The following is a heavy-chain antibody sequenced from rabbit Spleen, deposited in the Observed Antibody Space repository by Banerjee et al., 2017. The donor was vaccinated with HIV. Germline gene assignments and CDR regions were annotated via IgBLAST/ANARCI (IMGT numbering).Heavy chain of an antibody. CDR3: ARDLVGGIGWNFYL. CDR1: GFSFSNKAV. J-gene: IGHJ4*01. Sequence: PQESGGGLVQPEGSLTLTCTASGFSFSNKAVMCWVRQAPGKGLEWIACINAATGKPVYATWAKGRFTISRTSSTTVTLRMTSLTAADRAAYFCARDLVGGIGWNFYLWG. D-gene: IGHD1-1*01. CDR2: INAATGKP. V-gene: IGHV1S45*01.